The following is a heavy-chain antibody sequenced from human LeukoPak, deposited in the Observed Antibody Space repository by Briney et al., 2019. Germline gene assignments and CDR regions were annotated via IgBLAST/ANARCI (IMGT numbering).Heavy chain of an antibody. Sequence: PGWSLRLSCAASVFTFNSYSMHWVRQAPGKGLEWVAVISYDGSNKHYGDSVKGLFTLSRDNSKNTLYWELSSLRAEDTAVFYCSRGVQYYYDSSGYYFDYWGQGTLVTVSS. V-gene: IGHV3-30-3*01. J-gene: IGHJ4*02. CDR3: SRGVQYYYDSSGYYFDY. D-gene: IGHD3-22*01. CDR1: VFTFNSYS. CDR2: ISYDGSNK.